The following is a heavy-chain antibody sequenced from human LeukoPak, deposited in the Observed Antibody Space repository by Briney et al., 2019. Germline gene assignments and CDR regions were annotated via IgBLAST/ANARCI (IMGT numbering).Heavy chain of an antibody. V-gene: IGHV3-23*01. CDR2: ISGSGGST. CDR3: AKVRMTTVTKSRLGDY. J-gene: IGHJ4*02. D-gene: IGHD4-17*01. Sequence: GGSLRLSCAASGFTFSSYAMSWVRQAPGKGLEWVSAISGSGGSTYYADSVKGRFTISRDNSKNTLYLQMNSLRAEDTAVYYCAKVRMTTVTKSRLGDYWGQGTLVTVSS. CDR1: GFTFSSYA.